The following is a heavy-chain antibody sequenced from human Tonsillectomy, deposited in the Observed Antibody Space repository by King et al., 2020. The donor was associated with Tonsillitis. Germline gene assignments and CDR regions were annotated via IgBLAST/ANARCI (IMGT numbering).Heavy chain of an antibody. CDR3: AKDLRQRLWVAGNMDV. CDR2: ISYDGSNK. CDR1: GFTFSSYG. J-gene: IGHJ6*02. Sequence: VQLVESGGGVVQPGRSLRLSCAASGFTFSSYGMHWVCQAPGKGLEWVAVISYDGSNKYYADSVKGRFTISRDNSKNTLYLQMNSLRAEDTAVYYCAKDLRQRLWVAGNMDVWGQGTTVTVSS. V-gene: IGHV3-30*18. D-gene: IGHD6-19*01.